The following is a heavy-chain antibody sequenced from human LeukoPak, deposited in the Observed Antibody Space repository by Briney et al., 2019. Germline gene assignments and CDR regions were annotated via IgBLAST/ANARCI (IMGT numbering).Heavy chain of an antibody. CDR1: GFTFSTYS. Sequence: GGSLRLSCAASGFTFSTYSMNWVRQAPGKGLEWVSYISYSSSAIYYADSVKGRFTISRANAKNSLSLQMNSLRDEDTAVYYCARDSYGSSGYYSVSEYWGQGTLVTVSS. J-gene: IGHJ4*02. CDR2: ISYSSSAI. D-gene: IGHD3-22*01. V-gene: IGHV3-48*02. CDR3: ARDSYGSSGYYSVSEY.